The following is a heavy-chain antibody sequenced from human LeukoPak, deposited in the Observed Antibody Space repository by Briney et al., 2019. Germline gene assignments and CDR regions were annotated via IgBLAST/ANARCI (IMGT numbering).Heavy chain of an antibody. V-gene: IGHV4-34*01. J-gene: IGHJ4*02. CDR2: IYYRGNT. Sequence: SETLSLTCAVYGGSFSSYSWSWIRQAPGKGLEWIGNIYYRGNTYFNPSLKSRVIISVDTSKNQFSLKLTSVTAADTAVYYCARAHRLVLHYFDSWGQGTLVTVSS. CDR1: GGSFSSYS. CDR3: ARAHRLVLHYFDS. D-gene: IGHD2-15*01.